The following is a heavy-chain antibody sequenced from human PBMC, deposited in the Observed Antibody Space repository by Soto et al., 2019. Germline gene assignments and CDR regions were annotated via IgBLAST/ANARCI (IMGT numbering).Heavy chain of an antibody. CDR3: ARGSNKDY. V-gene: IGHV3-7*03. CDR1: GFTFSPYW. D-gene: IGHD2-8*01. Sequence: LRLSCVASGFTFSPYWMSWVRQAPGRGLQWVATINNDGSEKYYADSVKGRFTISRDNARDSLYLQLTSLRAEDTAIYYCARGSNKDYWGQGTLVTVYS. CDR2: INNDGSEK. J-gene: IGHJ4*02.